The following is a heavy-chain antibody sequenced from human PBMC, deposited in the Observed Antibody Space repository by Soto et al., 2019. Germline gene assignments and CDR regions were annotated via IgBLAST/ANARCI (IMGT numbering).Heavy chain of an antibody. J-gene: IGHJ4*02. D-gene: IGHD3-3*01. Sequence: HPGGSLRLSCAASGFTFSSYGMHWVRQAPGKGLEWVAVISYDGSNKYYADSVKGRFTISRGNSKNTLYLQMNSLRAEDTAVYYCARGLYDFWSGYYFDYWGQGTLVTVSS. V-gene: IGHV3-30*03. CDR2: ISYDGSNK. CDR3: ARGLYDFWSGYYFDY. CDR1: GFTFSSYG.